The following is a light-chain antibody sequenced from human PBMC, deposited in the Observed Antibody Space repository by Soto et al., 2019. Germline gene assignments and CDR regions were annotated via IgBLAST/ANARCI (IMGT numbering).Light chain of an antibody. Sequence: QSALTQPASVSGSPGQSITISCTGTSSDVGGFNYVSWYQQHPDNAPKLMIYEVSNRPSGVSNRFSGSKSGNTASLTISGLQTEDEADYYCSSYTSSTTLGVFGTGTKLTVL. CDR2: EVS. CDR3: SSYTSSTTLGV. CDR1: SSDVGGFNY. J-gene: IGLJ1*01. V-gene: IGLV2-14*01.